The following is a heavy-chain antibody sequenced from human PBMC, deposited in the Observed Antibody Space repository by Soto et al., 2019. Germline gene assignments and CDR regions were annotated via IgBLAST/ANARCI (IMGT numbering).Heavy chain of an antibody. CDR3: SRLSFSYGVDV. Sequence: KTSETLSLTCAVSGGSISSANWWTWVRQPPGKGLEWIGEIYHGGSTSYNPSLKRRVTLSLVKFKNHFSLNLTSVTAADTAVYYCSRLSFSYGVDVWGQGTTVIVSS. CDR1: GGSISSANW. V-gene: IGHV4-4*02. CDR2: IYHGGST. J-gene: IGHJ6*02.